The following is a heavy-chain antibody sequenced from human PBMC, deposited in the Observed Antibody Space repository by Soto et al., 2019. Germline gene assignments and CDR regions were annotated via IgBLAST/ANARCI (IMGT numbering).Heavy chain of an antibody. D-gene: IGHD7-27*01. CDR3: ARAQPNLHFDY. J-gene: IGHJ4*02. V-gene: IGHV1-46*01. CDR1: GYTFSSYY. CDR2: VNPGGGT. Sequence: ASVKVSCKXSGYTFSSYYLHWVRQAPGQGLEWMGIVNPGGGTSYAQKFQGRVTMTRDTSTSTVYMELSSLRSEDTAVYYCARAQPNLHFDYWGQGTLVTVSS.